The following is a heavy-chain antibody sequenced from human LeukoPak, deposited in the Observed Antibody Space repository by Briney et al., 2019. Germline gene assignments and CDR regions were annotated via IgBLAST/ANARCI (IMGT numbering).Heavy chain of an antibody. CDR3: ARDFYDSSGYYYDDFDY. CDR2: ISYDGSNK. V-gene: IGHV3-30-3*01. D-gene: IGHD3-22*01. J-gene: IGHJ4*02. CDR1: GFTFSSYA. Sequence: GGSLRLSYAASGFTFSSYAMHWVRQAPGKGLEWVAVISYDGSNKYYADSVKGRFTISRDNSKNTLYLQMNSLRAEDTAVYYCARDFYDSSGYYYDDFDYWGQGTLVTVSS.